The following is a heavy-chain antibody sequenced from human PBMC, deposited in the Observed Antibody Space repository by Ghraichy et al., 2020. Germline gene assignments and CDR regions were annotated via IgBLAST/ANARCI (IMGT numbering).Heavy chain of an antibody. CDR3: AKALSSHYYFDS. V-gene: IGHV3-30*18. D-gene: IGHD6-13*01. J-gene: IGHJ4*02. Sequence: GGSLRLSCAASGFTFSSYGMHWVRQAPGKGLEWVAVISYDGTNKYYADSVKGRFTISRDNSNNTLFLQMTSLRAEDTAVYYCAKALSSHYYFDSWGQGTLVTVPP. CDR1: GFTFSSYG. CDR2: ISYDGTNK.